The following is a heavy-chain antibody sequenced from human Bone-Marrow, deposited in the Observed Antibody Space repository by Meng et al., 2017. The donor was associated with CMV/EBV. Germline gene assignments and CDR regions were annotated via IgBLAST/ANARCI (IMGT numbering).Heavy chain of an antibody. D-gene: IGHD2-2*01. J-gene: IGHJ5*02. V-gene: IGHV1-46*01. CDR2: INPSGGST. Sequence: TFTSYYMHWVRQAPGQGLEWMGIINPSGGSTSYAQKFQGRVTMTRDTSTSTVYMELSSLRSEDTAVYYCARDQELVVVPAANTWFDPWGQGTPVTVSS. CDR1: TFTSYY. CDR3: ARDQELVVVPAANTWFDP.